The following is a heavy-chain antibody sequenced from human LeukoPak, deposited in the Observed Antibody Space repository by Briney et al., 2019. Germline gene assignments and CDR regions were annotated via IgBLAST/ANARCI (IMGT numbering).Heavy chain of an antibody. Sequence: GGSLRLSCAASGFTFSSYAMSWVRQAPGKGLEWVSAISGSGGSTYYADSVKGRFTISRDNSKNTLYLQMNSLRAEDTAVYYCAKDLRAYYDSSGYYYGPKSGFDYWGQGTLVTVSS. CDR3: AKDLRAYYDSSGYYYGPKSGFDY. CDR1: GFTFSSYA. CDR2: ISGSGGST. J-gene: IGHJ4*02. V-gene: IGHV3-23*01. D-gene: IGHD3-22*01.